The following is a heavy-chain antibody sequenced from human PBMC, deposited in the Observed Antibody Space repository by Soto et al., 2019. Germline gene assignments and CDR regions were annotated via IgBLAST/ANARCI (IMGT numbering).Heavy chain of an antibody. CDR1: GGSVSSGSYY. D-gene: IGHD3-10*01. CDR3: ARSELYYGSGSYYDY. V-gene: IGHV4-61*01. J-gene: IGHJ4*02. Sequence: QVQLQESGPGLVKPSETLSLTCTVSGGSVSSGSYYWSWIRQPPGKGLEWIGYIYSSGSTNYNPSLKSRVNISVDMSKNQFSLKLSSVTAADTAVYYCARSELYYGSGSYYDYWGQGTLVTVSS. CDR2: IYSSGST.